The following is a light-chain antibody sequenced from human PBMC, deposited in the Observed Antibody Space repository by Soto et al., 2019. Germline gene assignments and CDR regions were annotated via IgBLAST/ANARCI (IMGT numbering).Light chain of an antibody. Sequence: DIQMTQSPSTLSASVGDRETITCRASQSSSTWLAWYQQKPGKAPKLLIYKASSLEGGVSSRLSGSGSGTEFNITISSQQPDDFAPYYCQQYHAYPLCFGGGTTVDIE. J-gene: IGKJ4*01. CDR3: QQYHAYPLC. CDR2: KAS. CDR1: QSSSTW. V-gene: IGKV1-5*03.